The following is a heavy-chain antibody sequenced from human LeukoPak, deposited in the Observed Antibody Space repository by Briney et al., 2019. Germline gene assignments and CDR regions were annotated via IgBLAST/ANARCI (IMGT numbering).Heavy chain of an antibody. V-gene: IGHV3-7*03. CDR2: IKQDGSEE. CDR1: GFTFSSFW. CDR3: ARNNGMDV. J-gene: IGHJ6*02. Sequence: GGSLRLSCVVSGFTFSSFWMSWVRQTPGKGLQWVANIKQDGSEEYYVDSVKGRFTISKDNAKNSLYLQMNSLRAEDTALYHCARNNGMDVWGQGTTVIVSS.